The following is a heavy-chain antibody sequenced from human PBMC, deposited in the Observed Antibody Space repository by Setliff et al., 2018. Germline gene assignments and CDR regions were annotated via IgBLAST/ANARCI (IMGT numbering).Heavy chain of an antibody. CDR1: GFTFSRYW. CDR2: ISGSGGTT. D-gene: IGHD5-12*01. J-gene: IGHJ4*02. Sequence: GGSLRLSCAASGFTFSRYWMSWVRQAPGKGLEWVSAISGSGGTTYYADSVKGRFTISRDNSKNTLYLQMNSLRAEDTAVYYCAKDSGYSGYGYFDYWGQGTLVTVSS. CDR3: AKDSGYSGYGYFDY. V-gene: IGHV3-23*01.